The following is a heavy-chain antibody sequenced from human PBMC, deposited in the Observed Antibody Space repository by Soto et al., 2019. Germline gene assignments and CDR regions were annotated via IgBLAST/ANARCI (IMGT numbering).Heavy chain of an antibody. V-gene: IGHV6-1*01. CDR3: VRLIGNSWLDS. J-gene: IGHJ5*01. D-gene: IGHD2-8*01. CDR2: TYYRSKWFD. CDR1: GDSVSTNSAT. Sequence: QVQLQQSGPGLVKPSQTLSLTCDISGDSVSTNSATWNWIRQSPSRSLEWLGRTYYRSKWFDDYAISVKSQITISPQMHTNRISLQLNSVPPDDTAVYYCVRLIGNSWLDSWGQGTLVTVSS.